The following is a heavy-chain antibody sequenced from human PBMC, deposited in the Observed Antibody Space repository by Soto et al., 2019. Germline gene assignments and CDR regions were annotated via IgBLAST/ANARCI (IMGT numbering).Heavy chain of an antibody. CDR3: ARDGDYVWGSYRWSDAFDI. CDR1: GFTFSSYS. Sequence: EVQLVESGGGLVKPGGSLRLSCAASGFTFSSYSMNWVRQAPGKGLEWVSSISSSSSYIYYADSVKGRFTISRDNAKNSLYLQMNSLRAEDTAVYYCARDGDYVWGSYRWSDAFDIWGKGTMVTVSS. V-gene: IGHV3-21*01. D-gene: IGHD3-16*02. J-gene: IGHJ3*02. CDR2: ISSSSSYI.